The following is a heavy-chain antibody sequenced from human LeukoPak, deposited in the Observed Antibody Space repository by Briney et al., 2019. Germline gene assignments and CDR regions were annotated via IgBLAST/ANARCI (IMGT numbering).Heavy chain of an antibody. Sequence: PSETLSLTCTVSGGSINSSSYYWVWIRQPPGEALEWIGSIYHSGYTYYNPSLKSRVTISVDTSKSQFSLKLSSVTAADTAVYYCARSSMFRGVTVDYWGQGTLVTVSS. V-gene: IGHV4-39*01. CDR2: IYHSGYT. D-gene: IGHD3-10*01. CDR1: GGSINSSSYY. J-gene: IGHJ4*02. CDR3: ARSSMFRGVTVDY.